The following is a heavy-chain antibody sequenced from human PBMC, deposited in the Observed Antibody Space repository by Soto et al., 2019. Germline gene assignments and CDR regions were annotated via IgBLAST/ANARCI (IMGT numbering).Heavy chain of an antibody. D-gene: IGHD5-12*01. CDR1: GFTVSSNY. CDR3: AARNIVAPY. J-gene: IGHJ4*02. V-gene: IGHV3-66*01. CDR2: IYSGGTT. Sequence: EVQLVESGGGLVQPGESLRLSCAASGFTVSSNYMSWVRQAPGKGLEWVSLIYSGGTTDYADSVKGIFTISRDNSKNPLYLQMNGLSAEDTAVYYCAARNIVAPYWGQGTLVTVSS.